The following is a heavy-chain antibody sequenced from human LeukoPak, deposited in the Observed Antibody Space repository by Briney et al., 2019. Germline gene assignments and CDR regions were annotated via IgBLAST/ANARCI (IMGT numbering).Heavy chain of an antibody. CDR3: AVRDGHSTSSGDT. D-gene: IGHD6-6*01. CDR1: GGSFRNYY. V-gene: IGHV4-34*01. J-gene: IGHJ5*02. Sequence: SETLSLTCGFYGGSFRNYYWSCIRQSPGKGLEWIGEINQSGRTNYNPSLKTRLTISVDTAKNLFSQNLTSMTAADTATYYCAVRDGHSTSSGDTWGQGTLVTVSS. CDR2: INQSGRT.